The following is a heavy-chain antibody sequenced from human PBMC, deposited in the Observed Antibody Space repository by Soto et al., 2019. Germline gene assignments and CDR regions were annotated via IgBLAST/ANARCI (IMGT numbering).Heavy chain of an antibody. CDR2: IIPIFGTA. CDR3: ATTWLRFLEWLFILDP. Sequence: GASVKVSCKASGGTFSSYAISWVRQAPGQGLEWMGGIIPIFGTANYAQKFQGRVTITADKSTSTAYMELSSLRSEDTAVYYCATTWLRFLEWLFILDPWGQGTLGTVS. CDR1: GGTFSSYA. V-gene: IGHV1-69*06. D-gene: IGHD3-3*01. J-gene: IGHJ5*02.